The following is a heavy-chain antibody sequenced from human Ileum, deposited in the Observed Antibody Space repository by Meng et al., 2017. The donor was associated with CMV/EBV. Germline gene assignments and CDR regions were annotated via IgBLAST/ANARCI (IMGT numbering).Heavy chain of an antibody. J-gene: IGHJ6*01. D-gene: IGHD1-1*01. CDR3: AGRSAVRGLDV. CDR2: ISGGGSSV. CDR1: EFTFSNYE. V-gene: IGHV3-48*03. Sequence: GESLKISCAASEFTFSNYEMNWVRQAPGKGLEWVSYISGGGSSVSYADSVKGRFTISRDSAKNSLYLQMDSLGVDDTAVYYCAGRSAVRGLDVWGQGTTVTVSS.